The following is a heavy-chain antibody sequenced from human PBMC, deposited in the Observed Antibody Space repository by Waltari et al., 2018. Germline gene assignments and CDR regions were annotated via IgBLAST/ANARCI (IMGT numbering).Heavy chain of an antibody. J-gene: IGHJ4*02. V-gene: IGHV3-30*01. CDR2: SSFDGINI. Sequence: QVHLVESGGGVVQPGKSLTLSCEVSGISVRTYAMHWARQAPGKGLEWVACSSFDGINIYFADSVKGRFTITRDNSKNTLYLQMNSLTPEDTGIYYCARDGHSYFYGSWSDYWGQGTLVTVSS. D-gene: IGHD3-10*01. CDR3: ARDGHSYFYGSWSDY. CDR1: GISVRTYA.